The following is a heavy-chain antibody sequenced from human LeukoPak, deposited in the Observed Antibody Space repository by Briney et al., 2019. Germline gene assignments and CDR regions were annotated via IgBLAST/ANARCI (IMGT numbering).Heavy chain of an antibody. Sequence: SETLSLTCTVSGGSISSYYWSWIRQPPGKGLEWIGYIYYSGSTNYNPSLKSRVTISVDTSKNQFSLKLSPVTAADTAVYYCARGRSGSYFAFDIWGQGTMVTVSS. CDR1: GGSISSYY. CDR2: IYYSGST. J-gene: IGHJ3*02. V-gene: IGHV4-59*01. D-gene: IGHD1-26*01. CDR3: ARGRSGSYFAFDI.